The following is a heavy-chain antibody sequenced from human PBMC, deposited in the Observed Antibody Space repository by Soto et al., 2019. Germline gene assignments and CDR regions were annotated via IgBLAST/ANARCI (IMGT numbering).Heavy chain of an antibody. V-gene: IGHV2-5*02. D-gene: IGHD3-16*01. CDR2: IYRDHDK. CDR3: VHHGGGRGGAY. Sequence: QITLKESGPTLVKPTQPLTLTCSFSGFSLNTNKLAEGWIRQPPGKALEWLALIYRDHDKRYSPSLKSRPNLPKEISKGQVVLTMSNMDPVDTASFYGVHHGGGRGGAYGGRGTLVTVSS. J-gene: IGHJ4*02. CDR1: GFSLNTNKLA.